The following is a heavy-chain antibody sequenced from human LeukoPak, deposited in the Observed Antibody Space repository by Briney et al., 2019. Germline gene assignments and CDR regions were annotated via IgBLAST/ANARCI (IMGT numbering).Heavy chain of an antibody. J-gene: IGHJ5*02. CDR1: GGSISSYY. D-gene: IGHD6-6*01. CDR2: IYYSGST. CDR3: ARCIGSSSFARWFDP. Sequence: SETLSLTCTVSGGSISSYYWSWIRQPPGKGLEWIGYIYYSGSTSYSPSLKSRVTISADTSKNEFSLELSSVTAADTAVYYCARCIGSSSFARWFDPWGQGTLVTVSS. V-gene: IGHV4-59*01.